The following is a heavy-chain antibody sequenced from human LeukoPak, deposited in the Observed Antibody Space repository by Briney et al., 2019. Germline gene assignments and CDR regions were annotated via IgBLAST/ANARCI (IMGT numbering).Heavy chain of an antibody. V-gene: IGHV3-30*03. CDR1: GFTFSSYG. D-gene: IGHD3-22*01. CDR3: ARTYCYDSRGLRY. J-gene: IGHJ4*02. CDR2: ISYDGSNK. Sequence: GGSLRLSCAASGFTFSSYGMHWVRQAPGKGLEWVAVISYDGSNKYYADSVKGRFTISRDNSKNTLYLQMNSLRAEDTAVYYCARTYCYDSRGLRYWGQGTLVTVSS.